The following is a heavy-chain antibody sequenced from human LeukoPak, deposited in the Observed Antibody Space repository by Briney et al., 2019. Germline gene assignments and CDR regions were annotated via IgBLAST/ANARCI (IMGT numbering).Heavy chain of an antibody. D-gene: IGHD6-13*01. J-gene: IGHJ4*02. CDR3: ARSSSSWSQNFDY. V-gene: IGHV3-21*01. Sequence: PGGSLRLSCAASGFTFSSYSMNWVRQAPGKGLEWVSSISSSSYIYYADSVKGRFTISRDNAKNSLYLQMNSLRAEGTAVYYCARSSSSWSQNFDYWGQGTLVTVSS. CDR1: GFTFSSYS. CDR2: ISSSSYI.